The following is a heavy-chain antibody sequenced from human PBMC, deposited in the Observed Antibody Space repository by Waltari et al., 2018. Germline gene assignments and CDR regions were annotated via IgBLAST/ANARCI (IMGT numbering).Heavy chain of an antibody. J-gene: IGHJ4*02. CDR3: ARGRATNDY. CDR2: IKQDGSEK. V-gene: IGHV3-7*01. Sequence: EVQLVESGGGLVQPGGSLRISCPASGFTFSNYLMTWVRQAPGKGLEWVANIKQDGSEKYYVDSVKGRFTISRDNAKNSLYLQMNSLRAEDTAVYYCARGRATNDYWGQGTLVTVSS. CDR1: GFTFSNYL.